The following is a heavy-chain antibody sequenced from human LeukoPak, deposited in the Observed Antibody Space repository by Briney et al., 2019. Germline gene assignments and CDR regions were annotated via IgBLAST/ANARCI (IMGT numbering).Heavy chain of an antibody. CDR3: TRDLGTSGWYTFDF. J-gene: IGHJ5*01. D-gene: IGHD6-19*01. CDR2: TYYRSKWYD. CDR1: GDSVSSKNGA. Sequence: SQTLSLTCAISGDSVSSKNGAWNWIRQSPSRGLEWLGRTYYRSKWYDEYADSVKGRVTISPDTSKNQLSLHVYSVTPEDTAVYSCTRDLGTSGWYTFDFWGQGTLVTVSS. V-gene: IGHV6-1*01.